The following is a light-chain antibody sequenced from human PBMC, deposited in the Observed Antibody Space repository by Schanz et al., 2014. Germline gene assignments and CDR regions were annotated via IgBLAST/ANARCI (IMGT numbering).Light chain of an antibody. V-gene: IGKV3-15*01. CDR1: QSVSSN. Sequence: EIVLTQSPGTLSVSPGERATLSCRASQSVSSNLAWYQQKPGQAPRLLIYDASTRATAFPARFSGSGSGTEFTLTISSLQSEDFAVYFCQQRSNWPPYTFGQGTKLEIK. J-gene: IGKJ2*01. CDR2: DAS. CDR3: QQRSNWPPYT.